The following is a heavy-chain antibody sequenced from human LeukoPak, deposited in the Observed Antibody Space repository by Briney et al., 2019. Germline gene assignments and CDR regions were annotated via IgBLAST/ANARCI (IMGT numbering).Heavy chain of an antibody. V-gene: IGHV4-39*01. CDR3: ARQGYFDWFFSRFDL. CDR2: IYYSGNT. Sequence: PSEILSLTCGVSGGSISYSRYFWGWIRQSPGKGLDWIGSIYYSGNTYYNPSLKSRVTISVDTSKNQFSLNLNSVTAADTAVYYCARQGYFDWFFSRFDLWGQGTLVTVSS. D-gene: IGHD3-9*01. CDR1: GGSISYSRYF. J-gene: IGHJ5*02.